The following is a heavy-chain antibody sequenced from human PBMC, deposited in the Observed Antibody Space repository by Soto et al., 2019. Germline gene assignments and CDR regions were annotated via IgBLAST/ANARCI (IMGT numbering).Heavy chain of an antibody. CDR3: ARETPYYDILTGYPGYYFDY. Sequence: SETLSLTCTVSGGSISSGGYYWSWIRQHPGEGLEWIGYIYYSGSTYYNPSLKSRVTISVDTSKNQFSLKLSSVTAADTAVYYCARETPYYDILTGYPGYYFDYWGQGTLVTVSS. J-gene: IGHJ4*02. D-gene: IGHD3-9*01. CDR2: IYYSGST. V-gene: IGHV4-31*03. CDR1: GGSISSGGYY.